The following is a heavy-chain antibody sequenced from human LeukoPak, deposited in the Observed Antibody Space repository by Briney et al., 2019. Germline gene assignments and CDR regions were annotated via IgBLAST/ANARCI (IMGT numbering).Heavy chain of an antibody. CDR1: GYTFSSYY. CDR3: ARVGYSNSYDY. V-gene: IGHV1-46*01. D-gene: IGHD4-11*01. Sequence: ASVKVSCKASGYTFSSYYMHWVRQAPGQGLEWMGIINPSGDTTSYAQKFQDRVTMTRDTSTSTAYMDLSGLRSEDTAVYYCARVGYSNSYDYWGQGTLVTVSS. CDR2: INPSGDTT. J-gene: IGHJ4*02.